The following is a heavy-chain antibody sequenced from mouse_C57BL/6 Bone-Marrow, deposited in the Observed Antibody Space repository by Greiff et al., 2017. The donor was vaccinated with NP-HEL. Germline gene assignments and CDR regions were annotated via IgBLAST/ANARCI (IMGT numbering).Heavy chain of an antibody. Sequence: QVQLQQPGAELVRPGSSVKLSCKASGYTFTSYWMHWVKQRPIQGLEWIGNIDPSDSETHYNQKFKDKATLTVDKSSSKAYMHLSSLTSEYSAVYYCARFTTVVPFAYWGQGTLVTVSA. V-gene: IGHV1-52*01. CDR1: GYTFTSYW. D-gene: IGHD1-1*01. CDR2: IDPSDSET. CDR3: ARFTTVVPFAY. J-gene: IGHJ3*01.